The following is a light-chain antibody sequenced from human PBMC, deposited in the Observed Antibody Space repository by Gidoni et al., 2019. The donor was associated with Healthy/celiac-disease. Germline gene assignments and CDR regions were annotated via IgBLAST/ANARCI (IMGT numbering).Light chain of an antibody. CDR3: QQSYSTPHT. CDR2: AAS. CDR1: HSISSY. V-gene: IGKV1-39*01. Sequence: DIQLTQSPSSLSSSVADRVTITCRTSHSISSYLNWYQQKPGKAPKLLIYAASSFQSGVPSRFSGSGSGTDFTLTISRLQPEDFANYYCQQSYSTPHTFXXXTKVDIK. J-gene: IGKJ3*01.